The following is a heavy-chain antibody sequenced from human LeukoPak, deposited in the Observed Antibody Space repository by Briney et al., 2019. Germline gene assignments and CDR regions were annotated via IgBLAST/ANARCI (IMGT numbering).Heavy chain of an antibody. CDR1: GFTFSSYA. Sequence: GGSLRLSCAASGFTFSSYAMHWVRQAPGKGLEWVAVISYDGSNKYYADSVKGRFTISRDNSKNTLYLQMNSLRAEDTAVYYCARPNYGDRLTSFDYWGQGTLVTVSS. V-gene: IGHV3-30-3*01. CDR2: ISYDGSNK. J-gene: IGHJ4*02. CDR3: ARPNYGDRLTSFDY. D-gene: IGHD4-17*01.